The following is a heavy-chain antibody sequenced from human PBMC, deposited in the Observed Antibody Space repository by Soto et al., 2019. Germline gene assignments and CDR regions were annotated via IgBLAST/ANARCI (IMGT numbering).Heavy chain of an antibody. CDR2: MYNTGST. D-gene: IGHD2-21*02. CDR3: ARDLWGYCGTDCYPLDV. CDR1: GGSISGYY. V-gene: IGHV4-59*01. Sequence: SETLSLTCTVSGGSISGYYWSWIRQPPGRGLEWIGYMYNTGSTVYNPSFKSRVTISVDTSKNQFSLKLNSVTAADTAVYYWARDLWGYCGTDCYPLDVWGQGTTVT. J-gene: IGHJ6*02.